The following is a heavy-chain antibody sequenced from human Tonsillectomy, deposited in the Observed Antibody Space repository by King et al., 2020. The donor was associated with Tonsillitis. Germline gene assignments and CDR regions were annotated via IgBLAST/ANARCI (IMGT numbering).Heavy chain of an antibody. V-gene: IGHV4-39*01. J-gene: IGHJ4*02. Sequence: QLQESGPGLVKPSETLSLTCTVSGGSISSSSYYWGWIRQPPGKGLEWIGSIYYSGSTYYNPSLKSRVTISVDTSKNQFSLKLSSVTAADTVVYYCARHSSGWYRDYWGQGTLVTVSS. CDR3: ARHSSGWYRDY. D-gene: IGHD6-19*01. CDR2: IYYSGST. CDR1: GGSISSSSYY.